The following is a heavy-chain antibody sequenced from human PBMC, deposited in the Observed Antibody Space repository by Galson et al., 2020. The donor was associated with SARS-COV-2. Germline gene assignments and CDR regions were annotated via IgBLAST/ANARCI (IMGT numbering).Heavy chain of an antibody. CDR1: GVSISSYY. V-gene: IGHV4-59*01. D-gene: IGHD3-22*01. Sequence: AETLSLTCTASGVSISSYYWSWIRQPPGKGLEWVGYIYYSGSTNYNPYLKKRVTISVDTTKNQFPLKLISVTAADTAVYYCARESYDSSGYYLAYFDYWGQGTLVTVSS. CDR3: ARESYDSSGYYLAYFDY. J-gene: IGHJ4*02. CDR2: IYYSGST.